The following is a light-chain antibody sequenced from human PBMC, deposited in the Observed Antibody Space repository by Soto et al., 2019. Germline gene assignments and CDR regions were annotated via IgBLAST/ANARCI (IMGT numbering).Light chain of an antibody. CDR3: QQRSNWPPIT. V-gene: IGKV3-11*01. Sequence: EIVLTQSPATLSLSPGERATLSCRASQSVSSYFAWYQQKPGQAPRLLIYDASNRATGIPARFSGRGSGTDFTLTISRLEHEDIAVYYCQQRSNWPPITFGPGTRLEIK. CDR2: DAS. J-gene: IGKJ5*01. CDR1: QSVSSY.